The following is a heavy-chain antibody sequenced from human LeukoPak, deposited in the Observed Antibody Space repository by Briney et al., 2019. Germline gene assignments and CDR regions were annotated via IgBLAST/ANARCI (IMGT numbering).Heavy chain of an antibody. Sequence: GGSLRLSCAASGFTFSSYSMNWVRQAPGKGLEWVSSISSSSSYIYYADSVKGRFTISRDNAKNSLYLQMNSLRAEDTALYYCAKDRDGSVITFLDYWGQGTLVTVSS. D-gene: IGHD3-16*01. J-gene: IGHJ4*02. CDR2: ISSSSSYI. CDR3: AKDRDGSVITFLDY. CDR1: GFTFSSYS. V-gene: IGHV3-21*04.